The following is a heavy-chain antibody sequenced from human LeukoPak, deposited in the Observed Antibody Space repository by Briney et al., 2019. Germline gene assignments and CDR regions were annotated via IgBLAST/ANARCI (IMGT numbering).Heavy chain of an antibody. CDR1: GFTSSSYA. Sequence: GGSLRLSCAASGFTSSSYAMHWVRQAPGKGLEWVAVISYDGSNKYYADSVKGRFTISRDNSKNTLYLQMNSLRAEDTAVYYCARDRGSSWYQSYTLDLDYWGQGTLVTVSS. CDR3: ARDRGSSWYQSYTLDLDY. V-gene: IGHV3-30-3*01. CDR2: ISYDGSNK. J-gene: IGHJ4*02. D-gene: IGHD6-13*01.